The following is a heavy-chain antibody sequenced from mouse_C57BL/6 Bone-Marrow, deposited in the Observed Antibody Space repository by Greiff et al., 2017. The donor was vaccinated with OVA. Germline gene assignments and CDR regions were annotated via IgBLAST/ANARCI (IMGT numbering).Heavy chain of an antibody. CDR2: ISYDGSN. CDR1: GYSITSGYY. CDR3: AKANWGRGDY. D-gene: IGHD4-1*01. Sequence: EVQVVESGPGLVKPSQSLSLTCSVTGYSITSGYYWNWIRQFPGNKLEWMGYISYDGSNNYNPSLKNRISITRDTSKNQFFLKLNSVTTEDTATYYCAKANWGRGDYWGQGTSVTVSS. V-gene: IGHV3-6*01. J-gene: IGHJ4*01.